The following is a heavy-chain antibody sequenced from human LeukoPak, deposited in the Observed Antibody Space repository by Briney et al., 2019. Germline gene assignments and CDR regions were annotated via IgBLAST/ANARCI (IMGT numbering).Heavy chain of an antibody. Sequence: GGSLRLSCAASGFTFSTYDMTWFRQAPGKGLEWVSAISASRGSTYYADSVKGRFTISRDNSKNTLYLQMNSLRAEDTAIYYCANPFYGSGPRGYWGQGTLVTVSS. V-gene: IGHV3-23*01. CDR1: GFTFSTYD. CDR3: ANPFYGSGPRGY. D-gene: IGHD3-10*01. J-gene: IGHJ4*02. CDR2: ISASRGST.